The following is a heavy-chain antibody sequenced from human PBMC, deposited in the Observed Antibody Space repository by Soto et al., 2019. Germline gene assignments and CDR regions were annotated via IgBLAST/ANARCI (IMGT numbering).Heavy chain of an antibody. J-gene: IGHJ3*02. Sequence: GGSLRLSCAASGFTFSSYWMHWVRQAPGKGLVWVSRINSDGSSTSYADSVKGRFTISRDNAKNTLYLQMNSLRAGDTAVYFCASHQFWNDAFDIWGQGTMVTVSS. CDR1: GFTFSSYW. CDR2: INSDGSST. D-gene: IGHD1-1*01. V-gene: IGHV3-74*01. CDR3: ASHQFWNDAFDI.